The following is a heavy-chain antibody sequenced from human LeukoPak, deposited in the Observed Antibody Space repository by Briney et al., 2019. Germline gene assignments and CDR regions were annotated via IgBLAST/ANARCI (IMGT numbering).Heavy chain of an antibody. CDR1: RYTFTSYG. CDR3: ARDQVPPGHSGYDYGFDY. Sequence: ATVKVSCKASRYTFTSYGISWGRQAPGQGLEWMGWVSAYNGNTNYAQRLQGRVTMTTDTSTSTAYMELRSLRSDDTAVYYCARDQVPPGHSGYDYGFDYWGQGTLVTVSS. J-gene: IGHJ4*02. CDR2: VSAYNGNT. V-gene: IGHV1-18*01. D-gene: IGHD5-12*01.